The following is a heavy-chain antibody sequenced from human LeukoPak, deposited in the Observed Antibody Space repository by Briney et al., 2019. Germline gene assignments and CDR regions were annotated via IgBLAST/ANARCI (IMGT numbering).Heavy chain of an antibody. J-gene: IGHJ6*02. CDR1: GYTLTELS. Sequence: ASVKVSCKVSGYTLTELSMHWVRQAPGQGLEWMGGIIPIFGTANYAQKFQGRVTITANESTSTAYMELSSLRSEDTAVYYCASPPDTDTYYYYGMDVWGQGTTVTVSS. CDR2: IIPIFGTA. D-gene: IGHD5-18*01. CDR3: ASPPDTDTYYYYGMDV. V-gene: IGHV1-69*13.